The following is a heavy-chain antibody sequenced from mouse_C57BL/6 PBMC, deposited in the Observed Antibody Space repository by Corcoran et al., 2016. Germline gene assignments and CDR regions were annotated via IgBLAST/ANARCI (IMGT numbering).Heavy chain of an antibody. J-gene: IGHJ4*01. CDR2: ISYDGSN. Sequence: DVQLQESGPGLVKPSQSLSLTCSVTGYSITSGYYWNWIRQFPGNKLEWMGYISYDGSNNYNPSLKNRISITRDTSKNQFFLKLNSVTTEDTATYYCAREGVYGSFYAMDYWGQGTSVTVSS. CDR3: AREGVYGSFYAMDY. D-gene: IGHD2-2*01. V-gene: IGHV3-6*01. CDR1: GYSITSGYY.